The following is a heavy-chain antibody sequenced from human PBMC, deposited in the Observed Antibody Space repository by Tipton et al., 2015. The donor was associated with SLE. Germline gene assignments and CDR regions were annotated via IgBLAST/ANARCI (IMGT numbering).Heavy chain of an antibody. CDR1: GGSISSKTYY. J-gene: IGHJ4*02. CDR2: IYHSGNT. Sequence: TLSLTCTVSGGSISSKTYYWGWIRQPPGKGLEWIGSIYHSGNTYSNPSLKSRVTISVDTSKNQFSLKMSSVTAADTAVYYCARDTLGGLDYWGQGTLVTVSS. D-gene: IGHD7-27*01. V-gene: IGHV4-39*02. CDR3: ARDTLGGLDY.